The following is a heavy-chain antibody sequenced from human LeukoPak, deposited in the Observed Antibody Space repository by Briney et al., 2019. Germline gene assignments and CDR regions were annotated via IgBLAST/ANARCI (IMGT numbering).Heavy chain of an antibody. CDR3: ARRAHYDFWSGSAFDP. CDR2: ISSSSSYI. J-gene: IGHJ5*02. CDR1: GFTFSSYS. D-gene: IGHD3-3*01. Sequence: GGSLRLSCAASGFTFSSYSMNWVRQAPGKGLEWVSSISSSSSYIYYADSVKGRFTISRDNAKNSLYLQMNSLRAEDTAVYYCARRAHYDFWSGSAFDPWGQGTLVTVSS. V-gene: IGHV3-21*01.